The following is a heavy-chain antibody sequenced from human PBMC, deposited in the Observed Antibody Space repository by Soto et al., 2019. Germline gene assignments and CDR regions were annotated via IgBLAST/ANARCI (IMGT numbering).Heavy chain of an antibody. J-gene: IGHJ2*01. CDR1: GFIFEDYD. Sequence: EVQLVQSGGGLAHPGGSLRLSCEASGFIFEDYDMHWVRQPPGKGLQWVSGISWNSGDKDYGDSVKGRFTISRDNAKNSLDLQMSSLRVEDTATYHCVKKSCSHTRCYTGWFVDLWGRGTLVTVSS. CDR2: ISWNSGDK. D-gene: IGHD2-15*01. V-gene: IGHV3-9*01. CDR3: VKKSCSHTRCYTGWFVDL.